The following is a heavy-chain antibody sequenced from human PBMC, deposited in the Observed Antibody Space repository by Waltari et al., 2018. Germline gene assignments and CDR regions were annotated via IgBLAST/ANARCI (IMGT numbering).Heavy chain of an antibody. CDR3: AYDSSDHDAFDI. J-gene: IGHJ3*02. CDR2: ITPIRGST. D-gene: IGHD3-22*01. Sequence: QVQLVQSGAEVKKPGASVKVSCKASGYTFTGYYMHWVRQAPGQALEWMGWITPIRGSTNYAQKCQGRVTRTRDTSISTAYMELSRLRSDDTAVYYCAYDSSDHDAFDIWGQGTMVTVSS. V-gene: IGHV1-2*02. CDR1: GYTFTGYY.